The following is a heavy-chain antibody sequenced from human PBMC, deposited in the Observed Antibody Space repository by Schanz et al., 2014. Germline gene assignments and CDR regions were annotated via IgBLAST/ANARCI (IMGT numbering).Heavy chain of an antibody. CDR2: IWNNGVTK. J-gene: IGHJ4*02. V-gene: IGHV3-33*06. D-gene: IGHD2-2*01. Sequence: QVQMVESGGGVVQPGRSLRLSCSVSGFSLNTYGIHWFRQPAGKGLEWVAVIWNNGVTKYYADSVKGRFTISRDNSKNTLYLHMNTLRSEDTAVYYCAKDSTHIDIVLVPTAIDYWGQGTLVTVSS. CDR3: AKDSTHIDIVLVPTAIDY. CDR1: GFSLNTYG.